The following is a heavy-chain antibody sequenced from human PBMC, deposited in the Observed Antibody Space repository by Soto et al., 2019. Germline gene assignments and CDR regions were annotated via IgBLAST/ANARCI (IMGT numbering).Heavy chain of an antibody. V-gene: IGHV1-69*12. D-gene: IGHD2-2*01. J-gene: IGHJ4*02. Sequence: QVQLVQSGAEVKKPGSSVKVSCKASGGTFSSYAISWVRQAPGQGLEWMGGSIPIFGTANYAQKFQGRVTITADDSTSTAYMELSSLRSDDTAVYYCARDRGYCISTSCYGFFDYWGQGTLVTVSS. CDR1: GGTFSSYA. CDR2: SIPIFGTA. CDR3: ARDRGYCISTSCYGFFDY.